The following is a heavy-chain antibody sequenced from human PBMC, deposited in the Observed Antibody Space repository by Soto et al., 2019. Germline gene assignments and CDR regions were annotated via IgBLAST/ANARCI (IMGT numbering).Heavy chain of an antibody. CDR3: ASDTVTTFLFGYMDV. D-gene: IGHD4-17*01. Sequence: GGSLRLSCAASGLTFSSYSMNWVRQAPGKGLEWVSYISSSSSTIYYADSVKGRFTISRDNAKNSLYLQMNSLRAEDTAVYYCASDTVTTFLFGYMDVWGKGTTVTVSS. V-gene: IGHV3-48*01. J-gene: IGHJ6*03. CDR2: ISSSSSTI. CDR1: GLTFSSYS.